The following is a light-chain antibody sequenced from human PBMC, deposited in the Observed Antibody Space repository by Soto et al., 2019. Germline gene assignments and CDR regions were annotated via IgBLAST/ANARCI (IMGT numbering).Light chain of an antibody. V-gene: IGKV3-15*01. CDR1: QSFSSN. CDR2: GTS. Sequence: ELVMTQSPATLSVSPGERATLSCRASQSFSSNVAWYQQKPGQAPRLLIYGTSTRVTGIPARFSGSGSGTDFTLTISSLQPEDFATYYCQQLNSYPITFGQGTRLEIK. J-gene: IGKJ5*01. CDR3: QQLNSYPIT.